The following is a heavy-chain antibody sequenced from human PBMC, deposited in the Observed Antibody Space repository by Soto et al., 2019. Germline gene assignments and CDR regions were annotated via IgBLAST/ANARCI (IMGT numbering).Heavy chain of an antibody. CDR3: AHRDPKYRHTWNGGWFDP. J-gene: IGHJ5*02. D-gene: IGHD1-20*01. Sequence: QITLKESGPTLMKPTQTLTLTCTFSGFSLSTNGVGVGWIRQPPGKALEWLAFIYWDDDKRYSPSLKSRLTITKDTPKNQVVLTMTNMDPVDTATYYSAHRDPKYRHTWNGGWFDPWGQGTLVTVSS. CDR1: GFSLSTNGVG. V-gene: IGHV2-5*02. CDR2: IYWDDDK.